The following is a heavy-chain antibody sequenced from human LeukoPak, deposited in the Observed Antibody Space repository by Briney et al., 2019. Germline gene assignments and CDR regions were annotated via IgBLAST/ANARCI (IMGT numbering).Heavy chain of an antibody. CDR3: ARDPGIVVVSSYDAFDI. V-gene: IGHV1-46*01. Sequence: ASVKVSCKASGYTFTSYYMHWVRQAPGQGLEWMGIINPSGGSTSYAQKFQGRVTMTRDMSTSTVYMELSSLSSEDTAVYYCARDPGIVVVSSYDAFDIWGQGTMVTVSS. CDR2: INPSGGST. D-gene: IGHD3-22*01. J-gene: IGHJ3*02. CDR1: GYTFTSYY.